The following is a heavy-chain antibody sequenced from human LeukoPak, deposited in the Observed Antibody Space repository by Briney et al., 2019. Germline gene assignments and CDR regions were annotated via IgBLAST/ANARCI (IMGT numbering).Heavy chain of an antibody. V-gene: IGHV4-31*03. J-gene: IGHJ5*02. CDR2: IYYSGST. CDR3: ARGPRYCTNGVCFMDNWFDP. D-gene: IGHD2-8*01. CDR1: GGSISSGGYY. Sequence: SQTLSLTCTVSGGSISSGGYYWSWIRQHPGKGLGWIGYIYYSGSTYYNPSLKSRVTISVDTSKNQFSLKLSSVTAADTAVYYCARGPRYCTNGVCFMDNWFDPWGQGTLVTVSS.